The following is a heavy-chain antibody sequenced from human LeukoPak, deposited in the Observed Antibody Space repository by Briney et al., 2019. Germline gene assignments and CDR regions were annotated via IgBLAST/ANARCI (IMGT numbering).Heavy chain of an antibody. V-gene: IGHV3-9*01. Sequence: GGSLRLSCAASGFTFDDYAMHWVRQAPGKGLEWVSGISWNSGSIGYADSVKGRFTISRDNAKNSLYLQMNSLRAEDTALYYCAKAASSYDFWSGYLLTGGGYYFDYWGQGTLVTVSS. CDR2: ISWNSGSI. J-gene: IGHJ4*02. D-gene: IGHD3-3*01. CDR3: AKAASSYDFWSGYLLTGGGYYFDY. CDR1: GFTFDDYA.